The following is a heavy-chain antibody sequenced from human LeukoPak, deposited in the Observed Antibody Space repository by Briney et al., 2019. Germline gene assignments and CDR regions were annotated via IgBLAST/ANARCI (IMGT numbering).Heavy chain of an antibody. CDR1: GFTFTNYA. D-gene: IGHD1-26*01. V-gene: IGHV3-20*04. CDR2: INWNGGST. J-gene: IGHJ4*02. Sequence: GGSLRLSCTASGFTFTNYAVTWVRQAPGKGLEWVSGINWNGGSTGYAGSVKGRFTISRDNAKNSLYPQINSLRAEDTALYYCARKASGSYYGDYFDYWGQGTLVTVSS. CDR3: ARKASGSYYGDYFDY.